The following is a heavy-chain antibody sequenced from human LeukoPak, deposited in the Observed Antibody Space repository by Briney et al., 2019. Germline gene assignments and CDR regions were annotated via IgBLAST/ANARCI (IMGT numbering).Heavy chain of an antibody. CDR1: GVSISSYY. Sequence: SETLSLTCTVSGVSISSYYWTRVRQPPGKGLEWIGNIHYSGSPNYNPSLKSRVTMSLDTSKNQFSLKLSSVTAADTAVYYCARPVDSSIWYDALDIWGQGTVVTVSS. CDR2: IHYSGSP. D-gene: IGHD6-13*01. CDR3: ARPVDSSIWYDALDI. J-gene: IGHJ3*02. V-gene: IGHV4-59*08.